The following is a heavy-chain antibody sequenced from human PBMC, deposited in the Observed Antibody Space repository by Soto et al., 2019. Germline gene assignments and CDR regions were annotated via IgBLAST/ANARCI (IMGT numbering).Heavy chain of an antibody. J-gene: IGHJ5*02. CDR1: GFTFSTYS. V-gene: IGHV3-48*02. D-gene: IGHD6-13*01. CDR2: ISIGSTTI. CDR3: ARDNGIAGSFDP. Sequence: GGSLRLSCAASGFTFSTYSMNWVRQAPGKGLEWISYISIGSTTIFYADSVKGRFTISRDNAKNSLYLQMNSLRDEDTSVYYCARDNGIAGSFDPWGHGTLVTVSS.